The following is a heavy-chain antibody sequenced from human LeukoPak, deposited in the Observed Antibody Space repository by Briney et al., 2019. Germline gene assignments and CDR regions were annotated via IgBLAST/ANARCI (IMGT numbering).Heavy chain of an antibody. V-gene: IGHV5-51*01. CDR3: ARPLDMATVGGFGY. CDR1: GYKFDSYW. CDR2: IYGGDSET. D-gene: IGHD5-24*01. Sequence: GESLKISCKGSGYKFDSYWIGWVRQMPGKGLEWMGIIYGGDSETRYSPAFEGQVTISADKSISTAYLQWGSLKASDTAMYFCARPLDMATVGGFGYWGQGTLVTVSS. J-gene: IGHJ4*02.